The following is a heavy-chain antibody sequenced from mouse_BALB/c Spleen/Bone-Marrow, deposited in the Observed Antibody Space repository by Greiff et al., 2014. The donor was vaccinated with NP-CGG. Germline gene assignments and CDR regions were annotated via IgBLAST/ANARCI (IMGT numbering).Heavy chain of an antibody. CDR3: ARDTMITYYYAMDY. CDR2: ISSGGSYT. V-gene: IGHV5-6*01. Sequence: EVQRVESGGDLVKLGGSLKLSCAASGFTFSSYGMSWVRQTPDKRLEWVATISSGGSYTYYPDSVKGRFTISRDNAKNTLYLQMSSLKSEDTAMYYCARDTMITYYYAMDYWGQGTSVTVSS. D-gene: IGHD2-4*01. CDR1: GFTFSSYG. J-gene: IGHJ4*01.